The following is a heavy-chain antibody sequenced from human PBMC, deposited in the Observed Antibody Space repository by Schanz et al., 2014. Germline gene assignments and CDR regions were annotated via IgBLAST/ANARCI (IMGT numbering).Heavy chain of an antibody. CDR2: INGDGSRT. V-gene: IGHV3-74*02. CDR3: AKSDAFDI. CDR1: TFTFSSDW. Sequence: VQLVDSGGGLVKPGGSLRLSCAASTFTFSSDWMSWVRQAPGKGLVWVSRINGDGSRTAYADSVKGRFTISRDNAKNTLYLQMNSLRAEDTAVYYCAKSDAFDIWGQGTLVNVSS. J-gene: IGHJ3*02.